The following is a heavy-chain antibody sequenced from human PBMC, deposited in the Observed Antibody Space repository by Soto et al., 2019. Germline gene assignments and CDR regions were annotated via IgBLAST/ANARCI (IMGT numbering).Heavy chain of an antibody. CDR2: IVVGSGNT. V-gene: IGHV1-58*01. Sequence: SLKVSCKASGFTFTSSAVRWVRQARGQRLEWIGWIVVGSGNTNYAQKFQERVTITRDMSTSTAYMELSSLRSEDTAVYYCAADLGAPYYDILTGLTFDIWGQGTMVTVSS. CDR1: GFTFTSSA. CDR3: AADLGAPYYDILTGLTFDI. J-gene: IGHJ3*02. D-gene: IGHD3-9*01.